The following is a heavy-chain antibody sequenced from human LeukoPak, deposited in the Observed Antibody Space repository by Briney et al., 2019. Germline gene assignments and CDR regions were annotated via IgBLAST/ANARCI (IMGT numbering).Heavy chain of an antibody. CDR3: ARVDCTGGSCFSGFDC. CDR1: GFTFSSYW. J-gene: IGHJ4*02. CDR2: LRPNGGDK. D-gene: IGHD2-15*01. Sequence: GGSLRLSCAASGFTFSSYWMSWVRQAPGKGLEWVANLRPNGGDKYYVDSVKGRFTISRDNAKNSLYLQMNSLRAEDTAVYYCARVDCTGGSCFSGFDCWGQVTLLTVSS. V-gene: IGHV3-7*01.